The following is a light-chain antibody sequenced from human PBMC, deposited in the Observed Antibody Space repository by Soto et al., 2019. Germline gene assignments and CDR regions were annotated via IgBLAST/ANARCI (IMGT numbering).Light chain of an antibody. CDR1: QSVSNNY. V-gene: IGKV3-20*01. CDR3: QQYGGPPPT. CDR2: GAS. Sequence: EIVLTQSPGNLSLSPGERATLSCRASQSVSNNYFAWYQQKPGQAPRRLIYGASSRATDIPDRFSCSGSGTDFTLNISSLESEDFAVYCCQQYGGPPPTFGGGTKVEIK. J-gene: IGKJ4*01.